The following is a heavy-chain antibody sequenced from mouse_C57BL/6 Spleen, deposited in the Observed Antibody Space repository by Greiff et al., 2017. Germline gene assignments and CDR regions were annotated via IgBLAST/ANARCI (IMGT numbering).Heavy chain of an antibody. CDR2: INPSSGYT. CDR1: GYTFTSYW. V-gene: IGHV1-7*01. Sequence: QVQLQQSGAELAKPGASVKLSCKASGYTFTSYWMHWVKQRPGQGLEWIGYINPSSGYTKYNQKFKDKATLTADKSFSTAYMQLSSLTYEDSAVYYCARYDYDRGFDYWGQGTTLTVSS. J-gene: IGHJ2*01. D-gene: IGHD2-4*01. CDR3: ARYDYDRGFDY.